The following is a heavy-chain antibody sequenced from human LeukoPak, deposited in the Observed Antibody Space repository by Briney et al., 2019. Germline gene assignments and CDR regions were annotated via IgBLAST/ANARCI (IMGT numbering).Heavy chain of an antibody. J-gene: IGHJ4*02. V-gene: IGHV1-18*01. Sequence: GASVKVSCKASGYTFTNYNINWVRQAPGQGLEWVGWISAYNGDTNSAQKFQGRVTMTTDTSTSTACMELRSLRSDDTAVYYCAREGNYYFFDYWGQGTLVTVSS. CDR3: AREGNYYFFDY. D-gene: IGHD3-10*01. CDR2: ISAYNGDT. CDR1: GYTFTNYN.